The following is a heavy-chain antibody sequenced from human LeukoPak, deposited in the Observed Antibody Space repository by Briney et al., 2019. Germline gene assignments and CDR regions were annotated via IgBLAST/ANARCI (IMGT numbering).Heavy chain of an antibody. CDR2: IIPIFGTA. CDR1: GGTFSSYA. V-gene: IGHV1-69*13. Sequence: ASVKVSCKASGGTFSSYAISWVRQAPGQGLEWMGGIIPIFGTANYAQKFQGRVTITAGESTSTAYMELSSLRSEDTAVYYCARDTRDSSGHDAFDIWGQGTMVTVSS. CDR3: ARDTRDSSGHDAFDI. J-gene: IGHJ3*02. D-gene: IGHD3-22*01.